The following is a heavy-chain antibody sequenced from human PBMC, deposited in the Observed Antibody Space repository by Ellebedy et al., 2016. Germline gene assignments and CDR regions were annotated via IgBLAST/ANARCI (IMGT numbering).Heavy chain of an antibody. CDR2: VDSSGNT. CDR3: ARGLTPHFDS. Sequence: GSLRLSCTVSGGSITSDYWSWIRQPAGKGLEWIGRVDSSGNTNYSPSLKNRVTMSLDTSNNQFSLKLTSVTAADTGVYYCARGLTPHFDSWGQGTLVTVPS. J-gene: IGHJ4*02. V-gene: IGHV4-4*07. CDR1: GGSITSDY. D-gene: IGHD2-21*01.